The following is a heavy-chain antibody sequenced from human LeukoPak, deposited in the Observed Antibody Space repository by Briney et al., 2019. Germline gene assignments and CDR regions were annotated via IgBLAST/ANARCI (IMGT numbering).Heavy chain of an antibody. J-gene: IGHJ4*02. CDR2: IIPILGIA. D-gene: IGHD2-2*01. CDR3: ARDSLKGVVVPAAMYY. Sequence: SVKVSCKASGGTFSSYAISWVRQAPGQGLEWMGRIIPILGIANYAQKFQGRVTITADKSTSTAYMELSSLRSEDTAVYYCARDSLKGVVVPAAMYYWGQGTLVTISS. V-gene: IGHV1-69*04. CDR1: GGTFSSYA.